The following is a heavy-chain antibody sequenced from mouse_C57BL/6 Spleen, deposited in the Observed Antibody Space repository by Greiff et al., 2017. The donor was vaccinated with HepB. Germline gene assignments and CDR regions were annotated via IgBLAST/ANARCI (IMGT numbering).Heavy chain of an antibody. V-gene: IGHV1-64*01. Sequence: QVQLQQPGAELVKPGASVKLSCKASGYTFTSYWMHWVKQRPGQGLEWIGMIHPYSGSTNYNEKFKSKATLTVDKSSSTAYMQLSSLTSEDSAVYYCASLITTVVADYWGQGTTLTVSS. CDR3: ASLITTVVADY. J-gene: IGHJ2*01. CDR2: IHPYSGST. D-gene: IGHD1-1*01. CDR1: GYTFTSYW.